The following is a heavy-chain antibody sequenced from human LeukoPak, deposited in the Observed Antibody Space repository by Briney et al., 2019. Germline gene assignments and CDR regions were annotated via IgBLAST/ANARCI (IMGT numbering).Heavy chain of an antibody. V-gene: IGHV3-48*04. CDR3: ARDRRVPHLSGSYWNGPVFDY. Sequence: QPGGSLRLSCAASGFTFSSYSMNWVRQAPGKGLEWVSYISSSSSTIYYADSVKGRFTISRDNAKNSLYLQMNSLRAEDTAVYYCARDRRVPHLSGSYWNGPVFDYWGQGTLVTVSS. CDR1: GFTFSSYS. CDR2: ISSSSSTI. J-gene: IGHJ4*02. D-gene: IGHD1-26*01.